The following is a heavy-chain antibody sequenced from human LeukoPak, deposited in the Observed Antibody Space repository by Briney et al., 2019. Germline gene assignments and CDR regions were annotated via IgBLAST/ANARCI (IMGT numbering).Heavy chain of an antibody. CDR2: IYHSGST. CDR1: GGSISSSNW. CDR3: ARGQVVRDY. Sequence: PSETLSLTCAVSGGSISSSNWWSWVRQPPGKGLEWIGEIYHSGSTNYNPSLKSRLTISIDTSKNQFSLKLNSVTAADTAVYYCARGQVVRDYWGQGTLVTVSS. V-gene: IGHV4-4*02. J-gene: IGHJ4*02. D-gene: IGHD2-15*01.